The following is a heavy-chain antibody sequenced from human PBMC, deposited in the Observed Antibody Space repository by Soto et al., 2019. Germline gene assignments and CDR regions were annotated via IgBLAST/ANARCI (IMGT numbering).Heavy chain of an antibody. CDR3: ARAFPYYDFWSGYYQQYYFDY. D-gene: IGHD3-3*01. Sequence: SETLSLTCTVSGGSISSYYWSWIRQPPGKGLEWIGYIYYSGSTNYNPSLKSRVTISVDTSKNQFSLKLSSVTAADTAVYYCARAFPYYDFWSGYYQQYYFDYWGQGTLVTVSS. CDR2: IYYSGST. J-gene: IGHJ4*02. CDR1: GGSISSYY. V-gene: IGHV4-59*01.